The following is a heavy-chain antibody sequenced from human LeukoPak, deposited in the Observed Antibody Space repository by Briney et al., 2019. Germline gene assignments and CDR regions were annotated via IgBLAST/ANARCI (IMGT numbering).Heavy chain of an antibody. CDR2: IYYSGNT. Sequence: PSETLSLTCTVSGGSVSSGSYYWSWIRQPPGKGLEWIGYIYYSGNTNYNPSLKSRVTISVDTSKNQFSLKLNSVTAADTAVYYCARLSGNSHFDYWGQGTLVTVSS. J-gene: IGHJ4*02. D-gene: IGHD4-23*01. CDR1: GGSVSSGSYY. V-gene: IGHV4-61*01. CDR3: ARLSGNSHFDY.